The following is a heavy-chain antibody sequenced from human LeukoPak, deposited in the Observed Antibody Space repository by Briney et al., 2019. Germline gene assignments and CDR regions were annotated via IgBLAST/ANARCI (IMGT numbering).Heavy chain of an antibody. CDR3: AKGMIEGPAGGFDF. J-gene: IGHJ4*02. Sequence: PGGSLRLSCAASGFTFSSYAMGWVRQAPGKGLEWVSAISGSGSSTYYADSVKGRFTISRDNSKNAMYLQMNSLRAEDTALYYCAKGMIEGPAGGFDFWGQGTLVTVSS. V-gene: IGHV3-23*01. D-gene: IGHD3-22*01. CDR2: ISGSGSST. CDR1: GFTFSSYA.